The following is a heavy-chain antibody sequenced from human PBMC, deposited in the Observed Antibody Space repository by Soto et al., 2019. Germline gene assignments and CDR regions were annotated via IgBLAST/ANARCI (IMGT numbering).Heavy chain of an antibody. CDR1: GGSFIGYY. V-gene: IGHV4-34*01. D-gene: IGHD6-6*01. CDR2: INHSGST. J-gene: IGHJ6*02. CDR3: ASVLSSSNPPYYYGMDV. Sequence: PSETLSLTCAVYGGSFIGYYWSWSRQPPGKGLEWIGEINHSGSTNYNPSLKSRVTISVDTSKNQFSLKLSSVTAADTAVYYCASVLSSSNPPYYYGMDVWGQGTTVTVSS.